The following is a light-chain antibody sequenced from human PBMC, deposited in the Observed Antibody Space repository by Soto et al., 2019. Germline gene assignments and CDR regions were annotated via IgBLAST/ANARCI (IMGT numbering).Light chain of an antibody. Sequence: DIVMTQSPDSLAVSLGERATINCKSSQSVLYSSNNKNYLAWYQQKPGQPPKLLIYWASTRESGVPDRFSGSGSGTDFTITISSLQAEDVAVYYCQKHYSTPRTFGQGTTVEIK. CDR3: QKHYSTPRT. V-gene: IGKV4-1*01. J-gene: IGKJ1*01. CDR1: QSVLYSSNNKNY. CDR2: WAS.